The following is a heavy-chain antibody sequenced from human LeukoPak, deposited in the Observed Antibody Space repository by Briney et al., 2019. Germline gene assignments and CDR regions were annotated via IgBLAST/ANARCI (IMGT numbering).Heavy chain of an antibody. Sequence: GGSLRLSCAASGFTFSSYAMSWVRQAPGKGLEWVSAISGGGGSTYYADSVKGRFTISRDNSKNTLYLQMNSLRAEDTAVYYCAKSGGYSYAEFDYWGQGTLVTVSS. CDR1: GFTFSSYA. J-gene: IGHJ4*02. V-gene: IGHV3-23*01. CDR2: ISGGGGST. D-gene: IGHD5-18*01. CDR3: AKSGGYSYAEFDY.